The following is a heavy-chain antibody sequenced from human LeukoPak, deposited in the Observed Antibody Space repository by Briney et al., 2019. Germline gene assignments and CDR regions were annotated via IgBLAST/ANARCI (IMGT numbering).Heavy chain of an antibody. CDR3: ARAANIDPKDSMVVKVYYYYYMDV. V-gene: IGHV3-74*01. CDR1: GFTFSSYW. J-gene: IGHJ6*03. Sequence: GGSLRLSCAASGFTFSSYWMHWVRHAPGKGLVWVSRINSDGSSTIYADSVKGRFTISRDNAKNTLYLQMNSLRAEDTAVYYCARAANIDPKDSMVVKVYYYYYMDVWGKGTTVTVSS. CDR2: INSDGSST. D-gene: IGHD4-23*01.